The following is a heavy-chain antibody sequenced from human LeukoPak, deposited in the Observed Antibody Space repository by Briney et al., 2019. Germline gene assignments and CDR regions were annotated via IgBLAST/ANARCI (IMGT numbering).Heavy chain of an antibody. V-gene: IGHV4-59*01. CDR2: IYYSGST. CDR1: GASISSYY. Sequence: SETLSLTCTVSGASISSYYWSWIRQPPGKGLEWIGYIYYSGSTNYNPSLKSRVTISVDTSKNQFSLKLSSVTAADTAVYYCARWGQYYGDYSRFDPWGQGTLVTVSS. D-gene: IGHD4-17*01. J-gene: IGHJ5*02. CDR3: ARWGQYYGDYSRFDP.